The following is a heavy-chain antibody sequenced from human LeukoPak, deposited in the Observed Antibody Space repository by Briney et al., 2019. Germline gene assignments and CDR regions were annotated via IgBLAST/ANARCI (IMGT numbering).Heavy chain of an antibody. CDR2: INHSGST. CDR1: GGFFSGYY. CDR3: ARRRTMGGVIYL. J-gene: IGHJ5*02. V-gene: IGHV4-34*01. Sequence: SETLSLTCAVYGGFFSGYYWSWIRQPPGKGLEWIGEINHSGSTNYNPSLKSRVTISVDTSKNQFSLKLSSVTAADTAVYYCARRRTMGGVIYLWGQGTLVTVSS. D-gene: IGHD3-16*01.